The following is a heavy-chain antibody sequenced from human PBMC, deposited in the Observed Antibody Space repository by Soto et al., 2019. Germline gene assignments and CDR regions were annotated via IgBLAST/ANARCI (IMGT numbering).Heavy chain of an antibody. Sequence: SETLSPTCPVSGSSIGSYYHNCIRLLPHRDMEGIGYIYYSGGTNYNPSLKSRVTISVDTSKKQFSLKLSSVTAADTAVYYCAASCVGCGGFNYYGMDVWGQGTTVTVSS. CDR3: AASCVGCGGFNYYGMDV. D-gene: IGHD2-21*01. CDR2: IYYSGGT. J-gene: IGHJ6*02. CDR1: GSSIGSYY. V-gene: IGHV4-59*12.